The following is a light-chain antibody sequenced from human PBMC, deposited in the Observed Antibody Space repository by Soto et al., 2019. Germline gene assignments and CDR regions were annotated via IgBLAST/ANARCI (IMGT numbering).Light chain of an antibody. CDR2: DVS. CDR3: SSYTSSSTPRYV. J-gene: IGLJ1*01. V-gene: IGLV2-14*01. Sequence: ALTQPASVSGSPGQSITISCTGTSSDVGGYNYVSWYQQHPGKAPKLMIYDVSNRPSGVSNRFSGSKSGNTASLTISGLQAEDEADYYCSSYTSSSTPRYVFGTGTKLTVL. CDR1: SSDVGGYNY.